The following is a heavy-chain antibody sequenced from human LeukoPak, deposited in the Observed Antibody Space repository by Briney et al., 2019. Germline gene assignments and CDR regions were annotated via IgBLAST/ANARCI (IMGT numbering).Heavy chain of an antibody. D-gene: IGHD3-22*01. J-gene: IGHJ4*02. CDR2: IYSSGSA. CDR3: ARGMDITMIVVVNFDY. V-gene: IGHV4-4*07. Sequence: SETLSLTCTVSGDSISSYYWSWIRQAAGKGLEWIGRIYSSGSANYNPSLKSRVTISVDTSKNQFSLKLSSVTAADTAVYYCARGMDITMIVVVNFDYWGQGTLVTVSS. CDR1: GDSISSYY.